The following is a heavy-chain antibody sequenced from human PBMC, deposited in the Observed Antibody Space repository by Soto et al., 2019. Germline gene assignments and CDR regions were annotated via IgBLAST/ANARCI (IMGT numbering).Heavy chain of an antibody. CDR2: INTDGSTT. J-gene: IGHJ4*02. Sequence: EGQLVESGGGLVQPGGSLRLSCAASGFSISTNWMHWVRQAPGKGLVWVSRINTDGSTTSYADSVKGRLTISRDDAKNTLFLQMHSLRSDDTAVYYCATVTVISLRGYWGGGTLVTVSS. V-gene: IGHV3-74*01. CDR1: GFSISTNW. CDR3: ATVTVISLRGY. D-gene: IGHD4-17*01.